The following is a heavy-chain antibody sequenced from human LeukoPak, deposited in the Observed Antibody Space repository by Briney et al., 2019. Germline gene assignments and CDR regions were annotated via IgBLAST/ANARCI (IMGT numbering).Heavy chain of an antibody. D-gene: IGHD2-2*01. V-gene: IGHV4-59*01. CDR3: ARVGYCSSTSCSNWFDP. CDR2: IYYSGST. CDR1: GGSISSYY. J-gene: IGHJ5*02. Sequence: SETLSLTCTVSGGSISSYYWSWIRQPPGKGLDWTGYIYYSGSTNYNPSLKSRVTVSEDTSKNQFSLNLSSVTAADTAVYYCARVGYCSSTSCSNWFDPWGQGTLVTVSS.